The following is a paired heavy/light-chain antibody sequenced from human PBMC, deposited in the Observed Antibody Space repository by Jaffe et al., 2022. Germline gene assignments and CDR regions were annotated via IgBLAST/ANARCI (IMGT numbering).Light chain of an antibody. V-gene: IGKV3-20*01. CDR1: QSISNNY. CDR2: GAS. J-gene: IGKJ2*01. Sequence: EIVLTQSPGTLSLSPGERVTLSCRASQSISNNYLAWYHQKPGQPPRLLIYGASNRATGVPDRFRGSGSGTDFTLTISRLETEDFAVYYCQQYGSSPMYTFGQGTKLEIK. CDR3: QQYGSSPMYT.
Heavy chain of an antibody. V-gene: IGHV4-59*01. CDR3: ARGFGRHLRIRGSNPAYAFDM. CDR1: IDSISSYY. Sequence: QVQLKESGPGLVKPSETLSLTCNVSIDSISSYYWHWIRQSPGQGLEWLGHLDYSGISNYNPSLRSRITMSLDTSKNFFSLRLTSVTAADTAVYYCARGFGRHLRIRGSNPAYAFDMWGQGTMVIVSS. J-gene: IGHJ3*02. D-gene: IGHD3-10*01. CDR2: LDYSGIS.